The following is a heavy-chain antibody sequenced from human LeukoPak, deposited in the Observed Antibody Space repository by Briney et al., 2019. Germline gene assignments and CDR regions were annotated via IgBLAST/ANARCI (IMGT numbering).Heavy chain of an antibody. J-gene: IGHJ4*02. D-gene: IGHD3-10*01. CDR1: GYTFTNHG. V-gene: IGHV1-18*01. Sequence: GASVKVSCKASGYTFTNHGITWVRQAPGQGLEWMGWISAYNGNADYAQSFQGRVTMTTDTSTSTAYMELRSLRSDDTGVYYCARTPKRFGELYQSVDYWGQGTLVTVSS. CDR3: ARTPKRFGELYQSVDY. CDR2: ISAYNGNA.